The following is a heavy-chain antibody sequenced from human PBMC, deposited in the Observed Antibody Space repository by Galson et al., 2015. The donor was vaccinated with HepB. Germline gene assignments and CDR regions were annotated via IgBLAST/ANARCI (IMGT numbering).Heavy chain of an antibody. CDR2: IYYSGST. J-gene: IGHJ4*02. CDR3: ARVKSGYSYGLVDS. V-gene: IGHV4-59*08. CDR1: GGSMTSNY. D-gene: IGHD5-18*01. Sequence: ETLSLTCTVSGGSMTSNYWTWIRQPPGKGLEWIAYIYYSGSTNYNPSLRSRVTISVDPSKNQFSLKLSSVTAADTAVYYCARVKSGYSYGLVDSWGQGTLVTVSS.